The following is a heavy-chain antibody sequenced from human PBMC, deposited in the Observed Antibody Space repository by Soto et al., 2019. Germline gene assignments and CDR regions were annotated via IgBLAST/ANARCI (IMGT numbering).Heavy chain of an antibody. CDR3: ARDPAYYDILTGYYDNYFDY. V-gene: IGHV4-61*08. J-gene: IGHJ4*02. CDR1: GGSISSGDYY. Sequence: PSETLSLTCTVSGGSISSGDYYWSWIRQPPGKGLEWIGYIYYSGSTNYNPSLKSRVTISVDTSKNQFSLKLSSVTAADTAVYYCARDPAYYDILTGYYDNYFDYWGQGTLVTVS. CDR2: IYYSGST. D-gene: IGHD3-9*01.